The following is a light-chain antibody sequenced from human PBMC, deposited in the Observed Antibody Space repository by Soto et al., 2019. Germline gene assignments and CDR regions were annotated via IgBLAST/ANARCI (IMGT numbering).Light chain of an antibody. CDR2: DVS. CDR1: QGVTTN. CDR3: QQYNNWPFS. Sequence: PATLSVSPGDRATLSCRAGQGVTTNFAWYQQKSGQSPMLLIYDVSIRATGVPARFSGTGSETDFTLTISGLQSEDSAVYFCQQYNNWPFSFGQGTRLEIK. V-gene: IGKV3-15*01. J-gene: IGKJ5*01.